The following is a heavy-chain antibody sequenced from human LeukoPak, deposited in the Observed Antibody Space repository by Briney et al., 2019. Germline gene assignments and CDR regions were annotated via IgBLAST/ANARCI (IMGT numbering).Heavy chain of an antibody. Sequence: GGSLRLSCAASGVTFSSFGMHWARQAPGKGLEGLAIISYDGNNKYYADSVKGRFTISRDNSKNTVYLQMNSLRAEDTAVYYCAKDRYYYGSGTYPLDYWGQGTLVTVSS. V-gene: IGHV3-30*18. J-gene: IGHJ4*02. CDR1: GVTFSSFG. CDR3: AKDRYYYGSGTYPLDY. D-gene: IGHD3-10*01. CDR2: ISYDGNNK.